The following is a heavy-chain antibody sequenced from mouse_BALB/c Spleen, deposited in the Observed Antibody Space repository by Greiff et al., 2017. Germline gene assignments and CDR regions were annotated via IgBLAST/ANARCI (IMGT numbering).Heavy chain of an antibody. CDR1: GFTFSSYG. D-gene: IGHD2-14*01. Sequence: EVQVVESGGGLVQPGGSLKLSCAASGFTFSSYGMSWVRQTPDKRLELVATINSNGGSTYYPDSVKGRFTISRDNAKNTLYLQMSSLKSEDTAMYYCARDYYRYEGDYFDYWGQGTTLTVSS. CDR3: ARDYYRYEGDYFDY. V-gene: IGHV5-6-3*01. CDR2: INSNGGST. J-gene: IGHJ2*01.